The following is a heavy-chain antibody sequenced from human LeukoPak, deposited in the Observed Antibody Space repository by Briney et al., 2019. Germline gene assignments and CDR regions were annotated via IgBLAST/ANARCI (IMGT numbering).Heavy chain of an antibody. CDR1: GYTFTGYY. CDR2: INPNSGGT. CDR3: ARSSWLGY. V-gene: IGHV1-2*02. J-gene: IGHJ4*02. D-gene: IGHD6-13*01. Sequence: GASVNLSCKSSGYTFTGYYMHWVRQAPGQGLEWMGWINPNSGGTNYSQKFQGRVTVTRDTSISTAYMEVSRMRSDDTAVYYCARSSWLGYWGQGTLVTVSS.